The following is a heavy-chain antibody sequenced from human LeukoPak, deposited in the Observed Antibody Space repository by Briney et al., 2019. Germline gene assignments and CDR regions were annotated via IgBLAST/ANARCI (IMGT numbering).Heavy chain of an antibody. J-gene: IGHJ4*02. Sequence: GGSLRLSCAASGFTFSSYSMNWVRQAPGKGLEWVSSISSSSSYIHYADSVKGRFTISRDNSKNTLYLQMNSLRAEDTAVYYCTRVVSGSLYFDYWGQGTLVTVSS. V-gene: IGHV3-21*01. CDR1: GFTFSSYS. D-gene: IGHD1-26*01. CDR2: ISSSSSYI. CDR3: TRVVSGSLYFDY.